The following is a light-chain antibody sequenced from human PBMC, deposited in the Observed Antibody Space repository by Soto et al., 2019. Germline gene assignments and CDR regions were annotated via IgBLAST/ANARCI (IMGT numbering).Light chain of an antibody. J-gene: IGKJ1*01. CDR1: QSVCSRC. CDR3: QQYGTTPWT. CDR2: GAS. V-gene: IGKV3-20*01. Sequence: ETVLTQSPGTLSLSPGERVTISCRASQSVCSRCLAWYQQKPGQSPRLLMYGASSRATGIPDRFSGSGSGTEFTLTISRREPEDFAVYYCQQYGTTPWTFGQGTKLGIK.